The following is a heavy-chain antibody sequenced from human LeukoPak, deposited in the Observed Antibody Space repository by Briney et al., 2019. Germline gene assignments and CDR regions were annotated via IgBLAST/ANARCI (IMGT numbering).Heavy chain of an antibody. CDR1: GFTFSSYG. D-gene: IGHD5-18*01. CDR3: AILLGYSYGVDAFDI. J-gene: IGHJ3*02. Sequence: HPGGSLSLSCAASGFTFSSYGMHWVRQAPGKGLEWVAVISYDGSNKHYADSVKGRFTISRDNSKNTLYLQMNSLRAEDTAVYYCAILLGYSYGVDAFDIWGQGTMVTVSS. V-gene: IGHV3-30*03. CDR2: ISYDGSNK.